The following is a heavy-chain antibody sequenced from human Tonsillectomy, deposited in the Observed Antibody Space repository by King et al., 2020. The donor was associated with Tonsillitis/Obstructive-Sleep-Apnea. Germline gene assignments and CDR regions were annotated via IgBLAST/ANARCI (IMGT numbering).Heavy chain of an antibody. D-gene: IGHD2-15*01. J-gene: IGHJ4*01. CDR2: ISSDGSNP. Sequence: VQLVESGGGVVQPGRSLRLSCAASGFTFSTSAVHWFRQAPGKGLEWGDVISSDGSNPNYEDSVKCRFIISRDNSTNQLFVQMHRLRPEDTAVFYCARAMDCSGPTCYSYYFDYWGLGTLVTVSS. V-gene: IGHV3-30*01. CDR3: ARAMDCSGPTCYSYYFDY. CDR1: GFTFSTSA.